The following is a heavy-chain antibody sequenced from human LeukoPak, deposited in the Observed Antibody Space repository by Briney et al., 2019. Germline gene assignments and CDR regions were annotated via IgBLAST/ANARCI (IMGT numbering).Heavy chain of an antibody. CDR2: IYPGDSDT. D-gene: IGHD3-22*01. CDR3: ASATENYYDSSGYYYPYYFDY. Sequence: GESLKISCKISGYKLTNNWIGWVRQMPGKGLEWMGIIYPGDSDTRYSPSFQGQVTISADKSISTAYLQWSSLKASDTAMYYCASATENYYDSSGYYYPYYFDYWGQGTLVTVSS. V-gene: IGHV5-51*01. CDR1: GYKLTNNW. J-gene: IGHJ4*02.